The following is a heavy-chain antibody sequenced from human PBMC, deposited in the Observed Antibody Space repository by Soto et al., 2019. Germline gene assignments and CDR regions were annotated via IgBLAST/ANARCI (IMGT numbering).Heavy chain of an antibody. Sequence: GASVKVSCKASGYTFTGYYMHWVRQAPGQGLEWMGWINPNSGGTNYAQKFQGWVTMTRDTPISTAYMELSRLRSDDTAVYYCARGGVLLWFGEGRGSMDVWGQGTTVTVSS. D-gene: IGHD3-10*01. J-gene: IGHJ6*02. CDR2: INPNSGGT. CDR3: ARGGVLLWFGEGRGSMDV. V-gene: IGHV1-2*04. CDR1: GYTFTGYY.